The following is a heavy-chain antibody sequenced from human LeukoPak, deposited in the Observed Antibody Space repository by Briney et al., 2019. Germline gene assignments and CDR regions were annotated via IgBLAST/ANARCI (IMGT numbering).Heavy chain of an antibody. CDR3: ARDNYGDYVTFDY. V-gene: IGHV5-51*01. CDR1: GYSFTSYW. J-gene: IGHJ4*02. Sequence: GESLKISCKGSGYSFTSYWIGWVRQMPGKGLEWMGIIYPGVSDTRYSASFQGQVTISADKSISTAYLQWSSLKASDTAMYYCARDNYGDYVTFDYWGQGTLVTVSS. CDR2: IYPGVSDT. D-gene: IGHD4-17*01.